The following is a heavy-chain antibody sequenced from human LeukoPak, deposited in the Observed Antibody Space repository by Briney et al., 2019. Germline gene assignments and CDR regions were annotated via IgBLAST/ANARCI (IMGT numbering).Heavy chain of an antibody. V-gene: IGHV4-59*02. J-gene: IGHJ4*02. CDR3: ARDDSKFDY. D-gene: IGHD3-22*01. CDR2: VYYTGGT. Sequence: SETLSLTCTVSGASVNGYYWGWIRQPPGKGLEWIGYVYYTGGTNYNPSLESRVTISVDRSKNQLSLRLSSVTAADTAVYYCARDDSKFDYWGQGTLVTVSS. CDR1: GASVNGYY.